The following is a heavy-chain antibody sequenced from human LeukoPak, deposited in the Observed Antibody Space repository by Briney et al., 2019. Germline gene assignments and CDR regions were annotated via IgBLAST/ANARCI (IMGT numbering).Heavy chain of an antibody. Sequence: GSLRLSCAASGFTFSSYEMNWVRQAPGKGLEWIGSIYYSGSTYYNPSLKSRVTISVDTSKNQFSLKLSSVTAADTAVYYCARFYLGGGQGFDYWGQGTLVTVSS. D-gene: IGHD2/OR15-2a*01. CDR2: IYYSGST. CDR1: GFTFSSYE. V-gene: IGHV4-39*07. J-gene: IGHJ4*02. CDR3: ARFYLGGGQGFDY.